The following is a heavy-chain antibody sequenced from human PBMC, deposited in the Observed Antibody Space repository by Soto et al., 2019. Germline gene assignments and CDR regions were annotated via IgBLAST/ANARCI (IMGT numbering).Heavy chain of an antibody. V-gene: IGHV1-69*06. Sequence: ASVKVSCKASGGTFSSYAISWVRQAPGQGLEWMGGIIPIFGTANYAQKFQGRVTITADKSTSTAYMELSSLRSEDTAVYYCATSITMIVVVPYAYWGQGTLVTVSS. J-gene: IGHJ4*02. CDR1: GGTFSSYA. D-gene: IGHD3-22*01. CDR3: ATSITMIVVVPYAY. CDR2: IIPIFGTA.